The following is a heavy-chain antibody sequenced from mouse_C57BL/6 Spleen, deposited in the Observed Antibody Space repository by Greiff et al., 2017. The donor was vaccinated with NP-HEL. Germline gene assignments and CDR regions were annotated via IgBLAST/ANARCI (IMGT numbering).Heavy chain of an antibody. CDR3: ARRDYYGSSHFDY. CDR1: GYTFTSYW. CDR2: IYPGSGST. Sequence: VQLQQPGAELVKPGASVKMSCKASGYTFTSYWITWVKQRPGQGLEWIGVIYPGSGSTNYNEKFKSKATLTVDTSSSTAYMQLSSLTSEDSAVYYCARRDYYGSSHFDYWGQGTTLTVSS. D-gene: IGHD1-1*01. V-gene: IGHV1-55*01. J-gene: IGHJ2*01.